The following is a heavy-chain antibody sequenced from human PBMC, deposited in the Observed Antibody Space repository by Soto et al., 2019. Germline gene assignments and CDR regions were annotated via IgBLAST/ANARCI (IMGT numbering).Heavy chain of an antibody. CDR3: AKGTSYYDILAQV. J-gene: IGHJ6*04. CDR1: GFTFSSYA. V-gene: IGHV3-23*01. Sequence: PGGSLRLSCAASGFTFSSYAMSWVRQAPGKGLEWVSGISDSGGSTFYADSVKGRFTISRDKSKNTLYLQMNSLRAEDTAVYYCAKGTSYYDILAQVLGKGTTVTVSS. D-gene: IGHD3-9*01. CDR2: ISDSGGST.